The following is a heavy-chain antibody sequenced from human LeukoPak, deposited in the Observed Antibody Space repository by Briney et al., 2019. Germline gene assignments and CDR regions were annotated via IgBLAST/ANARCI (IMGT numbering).Heavy chain of an antibody. Sequence: ASVKVSCKASGGTFSSYAISWVRQAPGQGLEWMGGIIPIFGTANYAQKFQGRVTITAVESKSTAYMELRSLRSEDTAVYYCARGWLAETTVVTPYNYWGQGTLVTVSS. CDR1: GGTFSSYA. CDR3: ARGWLAETTVVTPYNY. D-gene: IGHD4-23*01. V-gene: IGHV1-69*13. J-gene: IGHJ4*02. CDR2: IIPIFGTA.